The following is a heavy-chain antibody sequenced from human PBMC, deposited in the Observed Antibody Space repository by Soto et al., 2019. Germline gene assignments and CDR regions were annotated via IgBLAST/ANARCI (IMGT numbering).Heavy chain of an antibody. J-gene: IGHJ5*02. D-gene: IGHD2-8*01. CDR3: ARPWGGPSCTSSPCPYKWFDP. CDR2: LSWDDDK. V-gene: IGHV2-5*02. CDR1: VFSRTTTVMA. Sequence: QITLKESGPALVKPPQTLTLTCDFSVFSRTTTVMAEGWIRQHPGQPLEWLALLSWDDDKRYNPSLLDRLTIAKATAKNQAVPTLTTLDPLDTGTYFCARPWGGPSCTSSPCPYKWFDPWGQGTLVTVSS.